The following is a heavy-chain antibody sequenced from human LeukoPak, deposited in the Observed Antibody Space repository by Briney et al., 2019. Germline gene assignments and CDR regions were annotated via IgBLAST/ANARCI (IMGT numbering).Heavy chain of an antibody. Sequence: GGSLRLSCAASGFTFSTYSMNWVRQAPGKGLEWVSYISSSSSTIYYADSVKGRFTISRDNAKNSLYLQMNSLRAEDTAVYYCARDHDSSSCPYFDYWGQGTLVTVSS. V-gene: IGHV3-48*01. CDR2: ISSSSSTI. J-gene: IGHJ4*02. CDR1: GFTFSTYS. D-gene: IGHD6-13*01. CDR3: ARDHDSSSCPYFDY.